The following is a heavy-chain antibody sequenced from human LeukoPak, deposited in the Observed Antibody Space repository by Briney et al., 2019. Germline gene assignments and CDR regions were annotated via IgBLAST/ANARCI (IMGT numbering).Heavy chain of an antibody. CDR2: IKQDGSEK. CDR3: SRETRFDP. V-gene: IGHV3-7*01. J-gene: IGHJ5*02. CDR1: GFAFSNYW. Sequence: GGSLRLSCSASGFAFSNYWMSWVRQAPGKGLEWVANIKQDGSEKYYVDSVKGRFTISRDNAKNSVSLQMNSLRAEDTAVYYCSRETRFDPWGQGTLVTVSS. D-gene: IGHD4-11*01.